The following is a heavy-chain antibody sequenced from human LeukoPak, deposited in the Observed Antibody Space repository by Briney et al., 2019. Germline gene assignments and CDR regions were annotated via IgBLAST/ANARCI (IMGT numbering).Heavy chain of an antibody. CDR2: IIPLFGTA. J-gene: IGHJ6*03. Sequence: ASVKVSCKASAGTFSSYAISWVRQAPGQGLEWMGGIIPLFGTANYAQKFQGRVTITTDESTSTAYMELSSLRSEDTAVYYCARALSGYSYGPPDYYYYYMDVWGKGTTVTVSS. V-gene: IGHV1-69*05. CDR1: AGTFSSYA. D-gene: IGHD5-18*01. CDR3: ARALSGYSYGPPDYYYYYMDV.